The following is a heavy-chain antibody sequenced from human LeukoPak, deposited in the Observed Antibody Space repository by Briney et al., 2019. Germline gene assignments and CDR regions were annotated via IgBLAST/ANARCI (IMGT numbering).Heavy chain of an antibody. J-gene: IGHJ4*02. CDR3: ARGPYSGDWHFDF. D-gene: IGHD6-19*01. Sequence: ASVKVSCKASGYTFTSCFIHWVRQAPGQGLEWMGVINPSGGSTSYAQKFQGRVTMTRDTSTSTVSMELSSLRFEGTAVYYCARGPYSGDWHFDFWGQGTLVTVSS. CDR2: INPSGGST. CDR1: GYTFTSCF. V-gene: IGHV1-46*01.